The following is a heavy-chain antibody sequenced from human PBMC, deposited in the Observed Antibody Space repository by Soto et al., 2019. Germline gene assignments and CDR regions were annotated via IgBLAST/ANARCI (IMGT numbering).Heavy chain of an antibody. CDR3: ARGGIIVVVTAAIAGDGMDV. J-gene: IGHJ6*02. V-gene: IGHV1-2*04. D-gene: IGHD2-2*01. Sequence: ASVKVSCKASGYTFTGYYMHWVRQAPGQGLEWMGWINPNSGGTNYAQKFQGWVTMTRDTSISTAYMELSRLRSDDTAVYYCARGGIIVVVTAAIAGDGMDVWGQGTTVTVSS. CDR1: GYTFTGYY. CDR2: INPNSGGT.